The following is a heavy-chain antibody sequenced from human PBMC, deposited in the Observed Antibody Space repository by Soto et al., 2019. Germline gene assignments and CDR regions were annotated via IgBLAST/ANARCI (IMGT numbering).Heavy chain of an antibody. CDR2: ISYDGSNK. CDR1: GFNFSNYG. Sequence: PGGSLRLSCAASGFNFSNYGMHWVRQAPGTGLEWVAVISYDGSNKYYADSVKGRFTISRDNSKNTLYLQMNSLRAADKAVYYLTRAHIDVWNFDYWGRGTLVTV. J-gene: IGHJ4*02. V-gene: IGHV3-30*03. CDR3: TRAHIDVWNFDY. D-gene: IGHD1-1*01.